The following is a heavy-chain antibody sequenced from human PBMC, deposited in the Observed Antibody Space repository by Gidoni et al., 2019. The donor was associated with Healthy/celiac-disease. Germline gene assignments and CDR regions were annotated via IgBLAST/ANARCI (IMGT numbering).Heavy chain of an antibody. D-gene: IGHD3-3*01. CDR2: MNPNSGNT. V-gene: IGHV1-8*01. J-gene: IGHJ4*02. Sequence: QVQLGQSGAEVKKPGASVKVSCKAAGYTFTSYDINWVRQATGQGLEWMGWMNPNSGNTGYAQKFQGRVTMTRNTSISTAYMELSSLRSEDTAVYYCARGTKTRPFLGYWGQGTLVTVSS. CDR1: GYTFTSYD. CDR3: ARGTKTRPFLGY.